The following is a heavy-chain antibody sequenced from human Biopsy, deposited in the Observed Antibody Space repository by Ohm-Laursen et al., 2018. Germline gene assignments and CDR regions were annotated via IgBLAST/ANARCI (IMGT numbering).Heavy chain of an antibody. CDR1: GGSIGSFF. V-gene: IGHV4-59*01. Sequence: GTLSLICTVSGGSIGSFFWSWIRQPPGKGLEWIGYIYYSGSTNYNPSLRSRVTISVDRSKNQFSLELSSVTAADTAFYYCARVGAGAPSIDYFDYWGQGALVTISS. J-gene: IGHJ4*02. CDR3: ARVGAGAPSIDYFDY. CDR2: IYYSGST. D-gene: IGHD1-26*01.